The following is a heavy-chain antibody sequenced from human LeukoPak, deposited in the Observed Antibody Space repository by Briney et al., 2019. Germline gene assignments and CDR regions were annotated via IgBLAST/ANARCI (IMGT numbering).Heavy chain of an antibody. Sequence: AGGSLRLSCAASGFTFSDYYMSWIRQAPGKGLEWVSYISSSGSTIYYADSVKGRFTISRDNAKNSLYLQMNSLRAEDTAVYYCARGSPPRRNYDSRGYYSYYFDYWGQGTLVTVSS. D-gene: IGHD3-22*01. J-gene: IGHJ4*02. CDR2: ISSSGSTI. CDR3: ARGSPPRRNYDSRGYYSYYFDY. V-gene: IGHV3-11*01. CDR1: GFTFSDYY.